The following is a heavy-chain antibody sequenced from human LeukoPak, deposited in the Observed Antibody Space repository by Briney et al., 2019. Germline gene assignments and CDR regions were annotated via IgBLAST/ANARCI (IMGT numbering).Heavy chain of an antibody. CDR3: ARDQAATNTQVRFCLD. CDR2: TSAYNGNT. V-gene: IGHV1-18*01. CDR1: GYTFTSYG. J-gene: IGHJ4*02. D-gene: IGHD3-9*01. Sequence: GASVKVSCKASGYTFTSYGISWVRQAPGQGLEWMGGTSAYNGNTNFAQKLQGRVTMTTGTSTSTAYMDLRSLRSDDTAVYYCARDQAATNTQVRFCLDWGQGTLVTVSS.